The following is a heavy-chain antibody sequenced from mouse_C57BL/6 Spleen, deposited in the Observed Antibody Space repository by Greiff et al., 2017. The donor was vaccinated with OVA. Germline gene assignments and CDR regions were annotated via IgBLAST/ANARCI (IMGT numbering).Heavy chain of an antibody. D-gene: IGHD3-3*01. CDR1: GFTFSDYG. CDR2: ISSGSSTI. J-gene: IGHJ4*01. Sequence: EVKVVESGGDLVKPGGSLKLSCAASGFTFSDYGMHWVRQAPEKGLEWVAYISSGSSTIYYADTVKGRFTISSDNAKNTLFLQMTSLRSEDTAMYYCARGDWAMDYWGQGTSVTVSS. V-gene: IGHV5-17*01. CDR3: ARGDWAMDY.